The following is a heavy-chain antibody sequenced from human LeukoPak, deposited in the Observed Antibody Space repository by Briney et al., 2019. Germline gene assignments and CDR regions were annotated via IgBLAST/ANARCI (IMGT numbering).Heavy chain of an antibody. V-gene: IGHV4-34*01. J-gene: IGHJ4*02. Sequence: SETLSLTCAVYGGSFSGYYWSWIRQPPGKGREWIGEINHSGSTNYNPSLKSRITISVDTSKHQSSLKLSSVTAADTAVYYCARREMATTPDFDYWGQGTLVTVSS. CDR3: ARREMATTPDFDY. D-gene: IGHD5-24*01. CDR2: INHSGST. CDR1: GGSFSGYY.